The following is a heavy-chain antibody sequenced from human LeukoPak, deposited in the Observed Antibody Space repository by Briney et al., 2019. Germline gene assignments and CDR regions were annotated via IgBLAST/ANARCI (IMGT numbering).Heavy chain of an antibody. D-gene: IGHD3-22*01. CDR3: ARVPRLGYYYDSSGAFDI. CDR2: IYTSGST. Sequence: SETLSLTCTVSGGSISSYYWSWIRQPAGKGLEWIGRIYTSGSTNYNPSLKSRVTMSVDTSKYQFSLKLSSVTAADTAVYYCARVPRLGYYYDSSGAFDIWGQGTMVTVSS. J-gene: IGHJ3*02. V-gene: IGHV4-4*07. CDR1: GGSISSYY.